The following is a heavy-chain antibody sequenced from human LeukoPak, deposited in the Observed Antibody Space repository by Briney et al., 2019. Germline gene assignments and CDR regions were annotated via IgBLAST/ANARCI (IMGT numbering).Heavy chain of an antibody. CDR3: TTITVAAAFDY. Sequence: SGGSLRLSCAASGFTFSGHWMSWVRQAPGKGLEWVSYISSSGSTKYYADSVKGRFTISRDNAKNSLYLQMNSLRAEDTAVYYCTTITVAAAFDYWGQGTLVTVSS. V-gene: IGHV3-48*03. CDR2: ISSSGSTK. J-gene: IGHJ4*02. D-gene: IGHD6-19*01. CDR1: GFTFSGHW.